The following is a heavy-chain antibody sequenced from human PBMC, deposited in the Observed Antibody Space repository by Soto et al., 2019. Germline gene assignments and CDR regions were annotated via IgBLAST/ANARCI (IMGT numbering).Heavy chain of an antibody. V-gene: IGHV3-30*18. J-gene: IGHJ3*02. CDR2: ISYDGSNK. D-gene: IGHD6-13*01. CDR1: GFTFSSNW. CDR3: AKDFPAARAFDI. Sequence: GGSLRLSCAASGFTFSSNWMHWVRQAPGKGLEWVAVISYDGSNKYYADSVKGRFTISRDNSKNTLYLQMNSLRAEDTAVYYCAKDFPAARAFDIWGQGTMVTVSS.